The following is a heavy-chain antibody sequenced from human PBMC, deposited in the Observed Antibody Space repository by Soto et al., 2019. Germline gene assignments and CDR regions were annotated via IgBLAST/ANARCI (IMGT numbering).Heavy chain of an antibody. J-gene: IGHJ6*03. Sequence: PGGSLRLSCAASGFTVSSNYMSWVRQAPGKGLEWVSVIYSGGSTYYADSVKGRFTISRDNSKNTLYLQMNSLRAEDTAVYYCARDLGGSPYYMDVWGKGTTVTVSS. CDR2: IYSGGST. CDR1: GFTVSSNY. CDR3: ARDLGGSPYYMDV. D-gene: IGHD2-15*01. V-gene: IGHV3-66*01.